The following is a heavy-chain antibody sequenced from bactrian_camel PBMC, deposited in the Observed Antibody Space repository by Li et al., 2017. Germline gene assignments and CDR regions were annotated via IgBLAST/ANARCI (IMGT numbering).Heavy chain of an antibody. Sequence: HVQLVESGGGSVQPGGSLRLSCAASRSLYSGACVGWLRQAPEKEREGVAAIDSDGIASYADSVKGRFTISKDNAKITLYLQMNSLKPEDTAMYYCAVRRGITSACPETSSRNYWGPGTQVTVS. V-gene: IGHV3S26*01. CDR3: AVRRGITSACPETSSRNY. D-gene: IGHD6*01. CDR2: IDSDGIA. CDR1: RSLYSGAC. J-gene: IGHJ4*01.